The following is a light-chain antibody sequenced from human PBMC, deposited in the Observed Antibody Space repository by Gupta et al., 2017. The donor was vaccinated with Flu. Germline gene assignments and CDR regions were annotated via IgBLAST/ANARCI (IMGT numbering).Light chain of an antibody. J-gene: IGKJ5*01. CDR2: DAS. V-gene: IGKV3-11*01. Sequence: DIVLTQSPATLSLSPGERATLSCRASQRVSSYLAWYQQKPGQAPRLLIYDASNRATGIPARFSGSGSGTDFTLTISSLEPEDFAVYYCQQRSNWLFTFGQGTRLEIK. CDR3: QQRSNWLFT. CDR1: QRVSSY.